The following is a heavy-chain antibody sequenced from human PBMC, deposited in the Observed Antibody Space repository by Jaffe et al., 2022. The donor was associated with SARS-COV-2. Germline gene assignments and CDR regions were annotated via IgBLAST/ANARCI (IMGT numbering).Heavy chain of an antibody. CDR1: GFTFSSYS. D-gene: IGHD6-19*01. J-gene: IGHJ4*02. CDR3: ARLYSSGWSGPYYFDY. V-gene: IGHV3-21*01. Sequence: EVQLVESGGGLVKPGGSLRLSCAASGFTFSSYSMNWVRQAPGKGLEWVSSISSSSSYIYYADSVKGRFTISRDNAKNSLYLQMNSLRAEDTAVYYCARLYSSGWSGPYYFDYWGQGTLVTVSS. CDR2: ISSSSSYI.